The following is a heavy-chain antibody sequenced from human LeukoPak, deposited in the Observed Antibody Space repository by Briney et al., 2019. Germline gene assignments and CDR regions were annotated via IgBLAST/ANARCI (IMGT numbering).Heavy chain of an antibody. Sequence: TSETLSLTCTVSGGSISSGGYYWNWIRQDPGKGLEWIGYIYYTGTTYYNPSLKSRVTLPVDTSKNQFSLKLNSVTAADSAVYYCARGPGGELDHWGQGTLVTVSS. CDR2: IYYTGTT. CDR3: ARGPGGELDH. D-gene: IGHD2-8*02. CDR1: GGSISSGGYY. V-gene: IGHV4-31*03. J-gene: IGHJ4*02.